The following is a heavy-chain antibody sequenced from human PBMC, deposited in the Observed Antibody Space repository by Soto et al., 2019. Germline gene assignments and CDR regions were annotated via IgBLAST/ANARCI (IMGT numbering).Heavy chain of an antibody. J-gene: IGHJ6*02. CDR3: TNSFEVYGDSIGMDV. D-gene: IGHD4-17*01. CDR2: ISYDGSNK. Sequence: QVQLVESGGGVVQPGRSLRLSCAASGFTFSSNGMRWVRQAPGKGLEWVAVISYDGSNKYYADSVKGRFTISGNNSKNTLYLKMNSLRAEDTAVYYCTNSFEVYGDSIGMDVWGQGTTVTVSS. V-gene: IGHV3-30*18. CDR1: GFTFSSNG.